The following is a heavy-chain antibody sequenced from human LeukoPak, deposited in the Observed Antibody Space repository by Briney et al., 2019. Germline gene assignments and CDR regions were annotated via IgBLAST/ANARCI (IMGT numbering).Heavy chain of an antibody. Sequence: GGTLRLSCAASGFTVSSNYMSWVRQAPGKGLEWVSVIYSGGSTYYADSVKGRFTISRDNSKNTLYLQMNSLRAEDTAVYYCARRLVGATTGEFDYWGQGTLVTVSS. CDR3: ARRLVGATTGEFDY. V-gene: IGHV3-53*01. D-gene: IGHD1-26*01. CDR1: GFTVSSNY. CDR2: IYSGGST. J-gene: IGHJ4*02.